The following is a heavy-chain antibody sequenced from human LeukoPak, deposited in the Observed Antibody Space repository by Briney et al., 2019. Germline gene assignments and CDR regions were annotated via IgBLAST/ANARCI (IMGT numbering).Heavy chain of an antibody. CDR2: SRNKASSYTT. D-gene: IGHD6-19*01. CDR1: GLTFSDYF. V-gene: IGHV3-72*01. CDR3: AAGARGSAPFDY. Sequence: GGSLRLSCAVSGLTFSDYFMDWVRQTPGKGLEWVARSRNKASSYTTEYAASVKGRFSNSRDDSRNSLYLQMNSLRTEYAAVYYCAAGARGSAPFDYWGQGSPVTVSS. J-gene: IGHJ4*02.